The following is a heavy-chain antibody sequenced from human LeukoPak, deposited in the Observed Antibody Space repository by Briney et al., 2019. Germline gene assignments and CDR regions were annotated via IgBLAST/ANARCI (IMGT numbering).Heavy chain of an antibody. CDR2: INTNTGNP. Sequence: ASVKVSRKASGCTFTSYAMNWVRQAPGQGLEWMGWINTNTGNPTYAQGFTGRFVFSLDTSVSTAYLQISSLKAEDTAVYYCAREPAGIVVNEWGQGTLDTVSS. J-gene: IGHJ4*02. CDR1: GCTFTSYA. CDR3: AREPAGIVVNE. V-gene: IGHV7-4-1*02. D-gene: IGHD2-15*01.